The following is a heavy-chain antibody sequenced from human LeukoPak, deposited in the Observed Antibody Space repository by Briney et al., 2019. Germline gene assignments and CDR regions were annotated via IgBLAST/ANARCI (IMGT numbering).Heavy chain of an antibody. CDR3: ARERNLEIAVAGTIFNY. D-gene: IGHD6-19*01. V-gene: IGHV3-66*01. CDR2: IYSGGST. Sequence: AGGSLRLSCAASGFTFSNNWMSWVRQAPGKGLEWVSVIYSGGSTYYADSVKGRFTISRDNSKNTLYLQMKSLRAEDTAVYYCARERNLEIAVAGTIFNYWGQGTLVTDSS. CDR1: GFTFSNNW. J-gene: IGHJ4*02.